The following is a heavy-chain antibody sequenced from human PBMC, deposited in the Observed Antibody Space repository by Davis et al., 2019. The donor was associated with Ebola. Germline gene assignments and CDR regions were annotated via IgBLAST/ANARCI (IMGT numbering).Heavy chain of an antibody. CDR2: IYYSGST. CDR1: GGSTSSYY. D-gene: IGHD1-1*01. V-gene: IGHV4-59*08. Sequence: PSETLSLTCTVSGGSTSSYYWSWIRQPPGKGLEWIGYIYYSGSTNYNPSLKSRVTISVDTSKNQFSLKLSSVTAADTAVYYCARLNWSVFDYWGQGTLVTVSS. CDR3: ARLNWSVFDY. J-gene: IGHJ4*02.